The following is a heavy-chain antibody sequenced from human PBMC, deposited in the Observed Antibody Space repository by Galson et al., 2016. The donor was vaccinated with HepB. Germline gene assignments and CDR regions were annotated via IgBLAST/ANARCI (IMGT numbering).Heavy chain of an antibody. CDR3: ARGADSSSYSYYYGMDV. CDR2: VNPSGGST. Sequence: SVKVSCKASGYTFTSHYIHWVRQAPGQGLEWVGIVNPSGGSTSYAPKFQGRLTLTRDTSTSTAYMELSSLTSEDTAAYYCARGADSSSYSYYYGMDVWGQVITVTVSS. J-gene: IGHJ6*02. CDR1: GYTFTSHY. D-gene: IGHD3-22*01. V-gene: IGHV1-46*01.